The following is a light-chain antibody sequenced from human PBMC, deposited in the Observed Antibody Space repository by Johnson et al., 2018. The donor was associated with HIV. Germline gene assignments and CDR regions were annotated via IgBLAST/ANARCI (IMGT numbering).Light chain of an antibody. CDR2: ENN. CDR1: SSNIGRNY. Sequence: QSVLTQPPSVSAAPGQKVTISCSGSSSNIGRNYVSWYQQLPGTAPKLLIYENNKRPSGIPDRFSGSKSGTSATLGITGLQTGDEADYYCGTWDSSLSASFGTGTKVTVL. V-gene: IGLV1-51*02. J-gene: IGLJ1*01. CDR3: GTWDSSLSAS.